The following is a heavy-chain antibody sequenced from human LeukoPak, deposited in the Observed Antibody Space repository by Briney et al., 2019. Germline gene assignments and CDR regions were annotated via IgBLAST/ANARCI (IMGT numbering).Heavy chain of an antibody. CDR2: IFSNDEK. J-gene: IGHJ6*03. V-gene: IGHV2-26*01. D-gene: IGHD3-10*01. CDR1: GFSLSNARRG. Sequence: SGPVLVKPTETLTLTCTFSGFSLSNARRGVIWIRQPPDKALEWLPHIFSNDEKSYSTSLKSRLTISKETSKSQVVLTMTNMDPVDTATYYSARMGNVLLWFGEPNAYYMDVWGKGTTVTVSS. CDR3: ARMGNVLLWFGEPNAYYMDV.